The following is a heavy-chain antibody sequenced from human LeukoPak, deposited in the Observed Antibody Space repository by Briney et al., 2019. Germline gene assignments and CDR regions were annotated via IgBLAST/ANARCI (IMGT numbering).Heavy chain of an antibody. D-gene: IGHD3-22*01. CDR3: ARGQYYYDSTGGYFDY. V-gene: IGHV4-59*01. CDR2: IYYSGST. Sequence: SETLSPTCTVSGGSISSYYWSWIRQPPGKGLEWIGYIYYSGSTNHNPSLKSRVTISVDTSKNQFSLNLSSVTAADTAVYYCARGQYYYDSTGGYFDYWGQGTLVTVSS. CDR1: GGSISSYY. J-gene: IGHJ4*02.